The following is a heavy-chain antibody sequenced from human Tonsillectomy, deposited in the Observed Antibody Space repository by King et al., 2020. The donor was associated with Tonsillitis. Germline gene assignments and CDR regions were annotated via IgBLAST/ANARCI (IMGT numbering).Heavy chain of an antibody. Sequence: VQLVESGGGLVQPGGSLRLSCAASGVTVSSNYMSWVRPAPGKGLDWVSVIYSGGSTYYADSVKGRFTISRHTSKNTLYLQMNSLRAEDTAVYYCASAVVAATESYYYYMDVWGKGTTVTVSS. J-gene: IGHJ6*03. CDR3: ASAVVAATESYYYYMDV. V-gene: IGHV3-53*04. CDR2: IYSGGST. D-gene: IGHD2-15*01. CDR1: GVTVSSNY.